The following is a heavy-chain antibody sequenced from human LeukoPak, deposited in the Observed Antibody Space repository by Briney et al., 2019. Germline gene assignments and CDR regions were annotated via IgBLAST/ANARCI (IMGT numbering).Heavy chain of an antibody. D-gene: IGHD5-18*01. Sequence: SETLSLTCTVSGGSISSSSYYWSWIRQPAGKGLEWIGRIYTSGSTNYNPSLKSRVTMSVDTSKNQFSLKLSSVTAADTAVYYCARDSDTAMVEGAFDIWGQGTMVTVSS. CDR3: ARDSDTAMVEGAFDI. J-gene: IGHJ3*02. CDR2: IYTSGST. CDR1: GGSISSSSYY. V-gene: IGHV4-61*02.